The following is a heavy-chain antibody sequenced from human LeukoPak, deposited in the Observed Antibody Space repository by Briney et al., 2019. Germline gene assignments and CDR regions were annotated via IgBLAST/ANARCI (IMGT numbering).Heavy chain of an antibody. Sequence: GGSLRLSCAVSGLTFSNLKMNWVRQAPGKGLEWVSYISAGGRTTFYADSVTGRFTISRDNAKNSLYLQMSSLRVEDTAVYYCARHLSDPTLLPVSLYWGQGTLLTVS. CDR1: GLTFSNLK. D-gene: IGHD3-22*01. CDR3: ARHLSDPTLLPVSLY. CDR2: ISAGGRTT. V-gene: IGHV3-48*03. J-gene: IGHJ4*02.